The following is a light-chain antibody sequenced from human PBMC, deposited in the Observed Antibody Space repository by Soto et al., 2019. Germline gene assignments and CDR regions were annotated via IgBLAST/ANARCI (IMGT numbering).Light chain of an antibody. J-gene: IGKJ4*01. V-gene: IGKV1-5*03. CDR2: KAS. CDR3: QQFNSFPLT. CDR1: QSISSW. Sequence: DIQMTQSPSTLSASVGDRVTITCRASQSISSWLAWYQQKPGKAPKLLIYKASGLESGVPSRFSGSGSATEFTLTISSLQPDDFATYYCQQFNSFPLTFGGGPRW.